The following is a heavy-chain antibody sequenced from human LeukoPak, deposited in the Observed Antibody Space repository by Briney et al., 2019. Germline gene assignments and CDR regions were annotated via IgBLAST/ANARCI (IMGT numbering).Heavy chain of an antibody. D-gene: IGHD2-2*01. J-gene: IGHJ4*02. CDR3: ARGEDYCSSTSCYLPVDY. V-gene: IGHV3-48*03. CDR2: ISSSGSTI. CDR1: GFTFSSYE. Sequence: GGSLSLSCAASGFTFSSYEMNWVRQAPGKGLEWVSYISSSGSTIYYADSVKGRFTISRDNAKNSLYLQMNSLRAEDTAVYYCARGEDYCSSTSCYLPVDYWGQGTLVTVSS.